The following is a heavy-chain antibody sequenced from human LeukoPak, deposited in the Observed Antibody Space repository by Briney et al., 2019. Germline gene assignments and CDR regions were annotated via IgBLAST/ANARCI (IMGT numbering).Heavy chain of an antibody. Sequence: SGGSLRLSCAASGFTFSSYWMSWVRQAPGKGLEWVANIKQDGSEKYYVDSVKGRFTISRDNAKNSLYLQMNSLRAEDTAVYYCARQYYGGDCEGAFDIWGQGTMVTVSS. V-gene: IGHV3-7*01. J-gene: IGHJ3*02. CDR1: GFTFSSYW. CDR3: ARQYYGGDCEGAFDI. CDR2: IKQDGSEK. D-gene: IGHD2-21*01.